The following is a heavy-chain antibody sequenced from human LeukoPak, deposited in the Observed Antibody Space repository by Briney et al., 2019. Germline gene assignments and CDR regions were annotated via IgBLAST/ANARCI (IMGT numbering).Heavy chain of an antibody. CDR2: IYLSEST. CDR1: GGSISSSSSY. J-gene: IGHJ4*02. Sequence: SETLSLTCTVSGGSISSSSSYWAWIRQPPGKGLEWIGSIYLSESTYYNPSLNSRVTISADTSKNQFSLKLTSVAAADTAAYYCARHKHSGILLAYWGQGTLVTVSS. V-gene: IGHV4-39*01. CDR3: ARHKHSGILLAY. D-gene: IGHD1-26*01.